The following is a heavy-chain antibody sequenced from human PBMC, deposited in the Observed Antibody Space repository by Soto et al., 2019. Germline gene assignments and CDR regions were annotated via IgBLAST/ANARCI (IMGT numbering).Heavy chain of an antibody. D-gene: IGHD3-3*01. CDR1: GFTFSSYA. J-gene: IGHJ6*02. V-gene: IGHV3-30-3*01. CDR2: ISYDGSNK. CDR3: ARDEIRFSWAYGMDV. Sequence: QVQLVESGGGVVQPGRSLRLSCAASGFTFSSYAMHWVRQAPGKGLEWVAVISYDGSNKYYADSVKGRFTISRDNFKNSLYRQMNSLRAEDTAVYYWARDEIRFSWAYGMDVWGQGTTVTVSS.